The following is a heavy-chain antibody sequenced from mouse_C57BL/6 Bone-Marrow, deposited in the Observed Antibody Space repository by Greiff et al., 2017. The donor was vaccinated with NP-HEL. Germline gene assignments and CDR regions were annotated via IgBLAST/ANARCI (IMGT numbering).Heavy chain of an antibody. CDR2: IHPNSGST. CDR3: ARRANWEALLGY. D-gene: IGHD4-1*01. CDR1: GYTFTSYW. J-gene: IGHJ2*01. V-gene: IGHV1-64*01. Sequence: QVQLQQPGAELVKPGASVKLSCKASGYTFTSYWMHWVKQRPGQGLEWIGMIHPNSGSTNYNEKFKSKATLTVDKSSSTAYMQLSSLTSEDSAVYYCARRANWEALLGYWDQGTTLTVSS.